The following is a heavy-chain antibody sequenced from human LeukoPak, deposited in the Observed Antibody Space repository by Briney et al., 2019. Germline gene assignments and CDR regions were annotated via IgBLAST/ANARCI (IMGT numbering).Heavy chain of an antibody. CDR3: ARTQYYDILTGYYPLDY. Sequence: GGSLRRSCAASGFTFSSYGMHWVRQAPGKGLEWVAVIWYDGSNKYYADSVKGRFTISRDNSKNTLYLQMNSLRAEDTAVYYCARTQYYDILTGYYPLDYWGQGTLVTVSS. CDR2: IWYDGSNK. V-gene: IGHV3-33*01. CDR1: GFTFSSYG. D-gene: IGHD3-9*01. J-gene: IGHJ4*02.